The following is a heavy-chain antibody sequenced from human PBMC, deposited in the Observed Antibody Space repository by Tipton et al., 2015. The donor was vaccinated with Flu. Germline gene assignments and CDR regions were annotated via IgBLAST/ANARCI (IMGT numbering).Heavy chain of an antibody. V-gene: IGHV4-61*02. CDR3: ARLPRHYGDYPLDY. J-gene: IGHJ4*01. CDR1: GGSISSDSYY. Sequence: TLSLTCTVSGGSISSDSYYWSWFRQPAGERLEWIGRIFATGTAIYNPSLRSRVTMSVDTSKNQFSLNLTSVTAADTAVYYCARLPRHYGDYPLDYWGPGIMVTVSS. CDR2: IFATGTA. D-gene: IGHD4-17*01.